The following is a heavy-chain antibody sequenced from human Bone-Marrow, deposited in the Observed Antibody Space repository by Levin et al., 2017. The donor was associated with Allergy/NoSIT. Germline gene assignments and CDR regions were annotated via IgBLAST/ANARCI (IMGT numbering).Heavy chain of an antibody. CDR1: GFTFSSYS. J-gene: IGHJ5*02. Sequence: GESLKISCAASGFTFSSYSMTWVRQAPGKGLEWVSFISSSSSFINYADSLRGRFTISRDNAKNSLYLQMSSLRAEDTAVYYCARATGRSSGASTFEGFDPWGQGTLVTVSS. CDR3: ARATGRSSGASTFEGFDP. D-gene: IGHD6-25*01. CDR2: ISSSSSFI. V-gene: IGHV3-21*01.